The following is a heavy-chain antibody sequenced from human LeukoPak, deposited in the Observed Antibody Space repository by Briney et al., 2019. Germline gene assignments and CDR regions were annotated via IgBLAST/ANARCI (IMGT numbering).Heavy chain of an antibody. CDR1: GGSFSGYY. D-gene: IGHD6-6*01. CDR2: INHSGST. V-gene: IGHV4-34*01. Sequence: SETLSLTCGVYGGSFSGYYWSWIRQPPGKGLEWIGEINHSGSTNYNPSLKSRVTISVDTSKNQFSLKLSSVTAADTAVYYCVRVYRIAASIRWFDPWGQGTLVTVSS. J-gene: IGHJ5*02. CDR3: VRVYRIAASIRWFDP.